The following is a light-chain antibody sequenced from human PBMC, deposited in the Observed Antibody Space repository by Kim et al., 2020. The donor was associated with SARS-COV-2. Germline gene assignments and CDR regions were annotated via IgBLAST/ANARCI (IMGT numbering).Light chain of an antibody. Sequence: GDRVNITCRASQDIGSSLAWYQQKPRRSPELLISGSSTLQSGVPSRFSGSGSGTDFTLTISSLQPEDIATYYCQKYNPAPWTFGQGTKV. CDR3: QKYNPAPWT. CDR1: QDIGSS. V-gene: IGKV1-27*01. CDR2: GSS. J-gene: IGKJ1*01.